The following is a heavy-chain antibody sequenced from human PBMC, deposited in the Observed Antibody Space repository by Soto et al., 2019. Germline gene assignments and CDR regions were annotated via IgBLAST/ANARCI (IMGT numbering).Heavy chain of an antibody. J-gene: IGHJ5*02. CDR3: ARETVVVPAAFLDP. CDR1: GFTFSSFG. V-gene: IGHV3-33*01. CDR2: IWYDGSNK. D-gene: IGHD2-2*01. Sequence: GGSLRLSCAASGFTFSSFGMHWVRQAPGKGLEWVAVIWYDGSNKYYADSVKGRFTISRDNSKNTLYLQMNSLRAEDTAVYYCARETVVVPAAFLDPWGQGTLVTVSS.